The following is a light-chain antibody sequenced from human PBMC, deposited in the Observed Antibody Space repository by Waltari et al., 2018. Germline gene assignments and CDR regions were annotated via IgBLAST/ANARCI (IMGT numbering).Light chain of an antibody. J-gene: IGKJ2*01. CDR3: QQYGRSPYT. CDR1: QSLSSTN. V-gene: IGKV3-20*01. CDR2: GAS. Sequence: EIVLTRSPGTLSLSPGERATLSCRASQSLSSTNLAWYQQKLGQDPRLLSYGASSRATGIPDRFSGSGSGTDFTLSISRLEPEDSAVYYCQQYGRSPYTFGQGTKLEIK.